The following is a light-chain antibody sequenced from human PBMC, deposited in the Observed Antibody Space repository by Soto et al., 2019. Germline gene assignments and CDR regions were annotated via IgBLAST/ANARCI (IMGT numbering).Light chain of an antibody. J-gene: IGLJ2*01. Sequence: QPVLTQPPSVSAAPGQKVTISCSGSSSNIGNNYVSWYQQLPGTAPKRLIYDNNKRPSGIPDRFSGSRSGTSASLGITGLQTGDEADYYCGTWDNSLSAVVFGGGTKLTVL. CDR3: GTWDNSLSAVV. V-gene: IGLV1-51*01. CDR1: SSNIGNNY. CDR2: DNN.